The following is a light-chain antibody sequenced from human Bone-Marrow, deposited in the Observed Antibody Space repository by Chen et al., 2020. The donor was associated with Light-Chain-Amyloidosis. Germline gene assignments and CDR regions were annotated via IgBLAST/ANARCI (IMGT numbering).Light chain of an antibody. V-gene: IGLV3-21*02. CDR3: QGWDRRSERPE. CDR2: DDS. J-gene: IGLJ3*02. Sequence: SYVLTQPSSVSVAPGQTATIACGGNNIESPSVHWYQQTPGQAPLLVVYDDSERPSGIPERLSGSNSGNTATLTISRVEAGDEGDDYCQGWDRRSERPEFGGWTKLTIL. CDR1: NIESPS.